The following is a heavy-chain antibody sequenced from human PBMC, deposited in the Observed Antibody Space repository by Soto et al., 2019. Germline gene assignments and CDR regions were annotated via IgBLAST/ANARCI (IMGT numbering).Heavy chain of an antibody. J-gene: IGHJ6*02. CDR2: LSGSFGST. Sequence: EVQLLESGGGLVQPGGSLRLSCVASGFTFSNYAMSWVRQAPGKGLEWVSALSGSFGSTYYADSVKGRFTISRDNSNNTLYLQMNSLRAEDTALYYCALATSYYDISGYSSSYFYYGMDVWGQGTTVTVSS. CDR3: ALATSYYDISGYSSSYFYYGMDV. CDR1: GFTFSNYA. V-gene: IGHV3-23*01. D-gene: IGHD3-22*01.